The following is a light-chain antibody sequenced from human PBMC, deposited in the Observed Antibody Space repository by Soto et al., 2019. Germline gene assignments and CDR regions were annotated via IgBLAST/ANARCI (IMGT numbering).Light chain of an antibody. J-gene: IGKJ4*01. V-gene: IGKV1-5*01. CDR1: QSISSW. CDR3: QQYNSYSPAT. Sequence: DIQMTQSPSTLSASVGDRVTITCRASQSISSWLAWYQQKPGKAPKLLIYDASSLESGVPSRFSGSGSGTEFTLTISSLQPDDFATYYCQQYNSYSPATFGGGTKVDI. CDR2: DAS.